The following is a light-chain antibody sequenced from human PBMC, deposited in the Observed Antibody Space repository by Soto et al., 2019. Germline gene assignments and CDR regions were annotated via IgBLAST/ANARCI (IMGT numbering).Light chain of an antibody. Sequence: QSVLTQPPSASGSPGQSVTISCTGTSSDVGGYNYVSWYRQYPGTAPKLIIYEVAIRPSGVSDRFSGSKSVNTASLTISGLQPEDEADYYCSSFTVRNTWVFGGGTKLTVL. CDR1: SSDVGGYNY. CDR2: EVA. J-gene: IGLJ3*02. V-gene: IGLV2-8*01. CDR3: SSFTVRNTWV.